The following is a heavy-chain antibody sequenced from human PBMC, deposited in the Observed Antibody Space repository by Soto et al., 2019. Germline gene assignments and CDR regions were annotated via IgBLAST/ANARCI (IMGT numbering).Heavy chain of an antibody. CDR1: GGSISSYY. CDR2: IYYSGST. CDR3: ARDDSSGYYYY. J-gene: IGHJ4*02. Sequence: PSETLSLTCTVSGGSISSYYWSWIRQPPGKGLEWIGYIYYSGSTNYNPSLKSLVTISVDTSKNQFSLKLSSVTAADTAVYYCARDDSSGYYYYWGQGTLVTVSS. D-gene: IGHD3-22*01. V-gene: IGHV4-59*01.